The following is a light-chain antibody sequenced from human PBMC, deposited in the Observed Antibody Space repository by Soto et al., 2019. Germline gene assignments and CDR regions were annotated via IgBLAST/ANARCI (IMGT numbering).Light chain of an antibody. V-gene: IGKV1-5*01. CDR1: QTISSW. J-gene: IGKJ1*01. CDR3: QQYDSYPRT. CDR2: DAS. Sequence: DIQMTQSPSTLFASVGDRVTITCRASQTISSWLAWYQQKPGKAPKLLIYDASTLESGVPSRFSGSGSGTEFTLTISSLQPDDFVIYYCQQYDSYPRTFSQGTKVDIK.